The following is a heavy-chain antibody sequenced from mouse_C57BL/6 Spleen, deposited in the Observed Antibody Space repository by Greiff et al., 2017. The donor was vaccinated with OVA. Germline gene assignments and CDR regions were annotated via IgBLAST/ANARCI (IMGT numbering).Heavy chain of an antibody. CDR3: ARDRGDGTHYYAMDY. J-gene: IGHJ4*01. D-gene: IGHD2-1*01. CDR1: GFTFSSYA. Sequence: EVMLVESGGGLVKPGGSLKLSCAASGFTFSSYAMSWVRQTPEKRLEWVATISDGGSYTYYPDNVKGRFTISRDNAKNNLYLQMSHLKSEDTAMYDCARDRGDGTHYYAMDYWGQGTSVTVSS. V-gene: IGHV5-4*01. CDR2: ISDGGSYT.